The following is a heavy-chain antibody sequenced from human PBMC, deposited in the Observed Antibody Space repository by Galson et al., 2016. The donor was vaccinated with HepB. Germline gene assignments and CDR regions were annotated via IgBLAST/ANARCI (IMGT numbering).Heavy chain of an antibody. CDR1: GASISSSSYY. Sequence: SETLSLTCTVSGASISSSSYYWGWIRQPPGKGLEWIGEIDHSGNSIYNPSPKSRVTISLDTSKNHFSLRLNSVTAADTAVYYCARHRRLQYYYYFGLDIWGQGTTVTVSS. CDR2: IDHSGNS. V-gene: IGHV4-61*05. D-gene: IGHD5-12*01. J-gene: IGHJ6*02. CDR3: ARHRRLQYYYYFGLDI.